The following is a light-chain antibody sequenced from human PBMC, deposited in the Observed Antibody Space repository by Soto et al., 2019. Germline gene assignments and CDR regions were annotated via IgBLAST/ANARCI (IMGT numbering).Light chain of an antibody. Sequence: DIQMTQSPSTLSASVGDTVTITCRASERIDNWLAWYQHKPGKAPKLLIFAAAPLIRGVPSRFSCRGSGTEFTVTLSSLQVDDCATFYFQQYQRDWTFGEGTKVAIK. J-gene: IGKJ1*01. CDR1: ERIDNW. CDR3: QQYQRDWT. CDR2: AAA. V-gene: IGKV1-5*01.